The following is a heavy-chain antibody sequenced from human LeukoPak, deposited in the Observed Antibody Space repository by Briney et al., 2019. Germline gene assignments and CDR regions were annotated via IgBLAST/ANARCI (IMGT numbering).Heavy chain of an antibody. Sequence: GASVKVSCKASGGTFSSYAISWVRQAPGQGLEWMGIINPSGGSTSYAQKFQGRVTMTRDTSTSTVYMELSSLRSEDTAVYYCARTYYYGSGSYFNDAFDIWGQGTMVTVSS. CDR3: ARTYYYGSGSYFNDAFDI. V-gene: IGHV1-46*01. CDR1: GGTFSSYA. D-gene: IGHD3-10*01. CDR2: INPSGGST. J-gene: IGHJ3*02.